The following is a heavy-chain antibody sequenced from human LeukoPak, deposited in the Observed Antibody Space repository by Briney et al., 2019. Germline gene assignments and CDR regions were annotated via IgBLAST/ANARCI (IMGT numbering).Heavy chain of an antibody. CDR1: GFTFSSYA. J-gene: IGHJ5*02. CDR2: ISYDGSNK. V-gene: IGHV3-30*01. Sequence: GGSLRLSCAASGFTFSSYAMHWVRQAPGKGLEWVAVISYDGSNKYYADSVKGRFTISRDNSKNTLYLQMNSLRAEDTAVYYCARAPDEAGAGGDWLDPWGQGTLVTVSS. D-gene: IGHD6-13*01. CDR3: ARAPDEAGAGGDWLDP.